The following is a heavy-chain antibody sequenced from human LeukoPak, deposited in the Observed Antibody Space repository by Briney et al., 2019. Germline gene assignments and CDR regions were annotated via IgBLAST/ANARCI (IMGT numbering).Heavy chain of an antibody. CDR1: GFTFSSYA. J-gene: IGHJ4*02. Sequence: GGSLRLSCAASGFTFSSYAMSWVRQAPGKGLEYVSTISISGGSTNYAESVKGRFIISRENSKNTVYLQMGSLRPDDMGIYYCAKDWGGTYWDYWGQGALVTVSS. CDR3: AKDWGGTYWDY. CDR2: ISISGGST. D-gene: IGHD2-21*01. V-gene: IGHV3-64*02.